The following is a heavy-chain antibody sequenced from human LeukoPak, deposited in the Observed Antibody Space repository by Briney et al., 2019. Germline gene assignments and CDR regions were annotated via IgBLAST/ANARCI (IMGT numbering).Heavy chain of an antibody. CDR2: IYYSGST. CDR3: ARRSYGTDYFDY. V-gene: IGHV4-59*01. D-gene: IGHD5-18*01. CDR1: GGSISSYY. Sequence: SETLSLTCTVSGGSISSYYWSWIRQPPGKGLEWIGYIYYSGSTNYNPSLKSRVTISVDTSKNQFSLKLGSVTAADTAVYYCARRSYGTDYFDYWGQGTLVTVSS. J-gene: IGHJ4*02.